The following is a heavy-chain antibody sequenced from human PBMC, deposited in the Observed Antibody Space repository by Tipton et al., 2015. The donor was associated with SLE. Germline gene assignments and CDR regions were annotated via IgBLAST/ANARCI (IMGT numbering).Heavy chain of an antibody. V-gene: IGHV3-11*06. CDR1: GGSISSYY. D-gene: IGHD3-16*01. CDR3: AKDGGGPFDY. J-gene: IGHJ4*02. Sequence: GSLRLSCTVSGGSISSYYWSWIRQAPGKGLEWVSYISSSSSYTNYADSVKGRFTISRDNSKNTLYLQMNSLRAEDTAVYYCAKDGGGPFDYWGQGTLVTVSS. CDR2: ISSSSSYT.